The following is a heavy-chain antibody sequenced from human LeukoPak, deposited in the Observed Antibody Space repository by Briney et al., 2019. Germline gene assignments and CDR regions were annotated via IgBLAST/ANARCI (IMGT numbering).Heavy chain of an antibody. J-gene: IGHJ4*02. D-gene: IGHD2-15*01. V-gene: IGHV4-31*03. CDR3: ARAVKQVVVRFDY. Sequence: SQTLSLTCTVSGGAITNDGYYWTWIRQHPGKGLEWIAYIYVTGSTYYNPSLQSRVAMSLDTSKNQFSLELKSVTAADTAVYYCARAVKQVVVRFDYWGQGTLVTVSS. CDR1: GGAITNDGYY. CDR2: IYVTGST.